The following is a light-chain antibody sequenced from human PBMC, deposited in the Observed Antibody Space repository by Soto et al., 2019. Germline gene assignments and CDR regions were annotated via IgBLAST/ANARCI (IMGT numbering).Light chain of an antibody. J-gene: IGKJ1*01. V-gene: IGKV1-17*01. CDR2: AAS. CDR1: QGIRND. CDR3: LQHSTYPLT. Sequence: DIQMTQFPSSLSASVGDRVTITCRASQGIRNDLGWYQQKPGKAPTRLIYAASSLQSGVPSKFSGSGSGTEFTLAISSLQPEDSATFYCLQHSTYPLTFGQGTKVEIK.